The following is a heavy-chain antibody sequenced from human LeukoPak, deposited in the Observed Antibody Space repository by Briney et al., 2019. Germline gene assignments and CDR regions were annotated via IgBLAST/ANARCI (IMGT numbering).Heavy chain of an antibody. Sequence: PSETLSLTCTVSGGSISSYYWGWLRQPPGKGLEWIGSIYYSGSTYYNPSLKSRVTISVDTSKNQFSLKLSPVTAADTAVYYCASVYYDILTGYYTSFDYWGQGTLVTVSS. D-gene: IGHD3-9*01. CDR1: GGSISSYY. CDR2: IYYSGST. CDR3: ASVYYDILTGYYTSFDY. V-gene: IGHV4-39*07. J-gene: IGHJ4*02.